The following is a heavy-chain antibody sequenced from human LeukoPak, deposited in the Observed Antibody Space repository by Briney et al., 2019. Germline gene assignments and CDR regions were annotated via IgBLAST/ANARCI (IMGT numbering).Heavy chain of an antibody. CDR3: ARGGAYCGGDCYLDY. Sequence: PSETLSLTCTVSGGSISSYYWSWIRQPAGKGLEWIGRISTSGGTNYNPSLKSRVAMSVDTSKNQFSLKLSSVTAADTAVYYCARGGAYCGGDCYLDYWGQGTLVTVSS. V-gene: IGHV4-4*07. J-gene: IGHJ4*02. CDR2: ISTSGGT. D-gene: IGHD2-21*02. CDR1: GGSISSYY.